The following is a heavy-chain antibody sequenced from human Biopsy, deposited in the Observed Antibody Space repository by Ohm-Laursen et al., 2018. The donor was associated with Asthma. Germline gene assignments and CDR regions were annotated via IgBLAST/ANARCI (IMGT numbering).Heavy chain of an antibody. CDR2: VYYSGST. Sequence: SETLSLTCTVSGGSINNFYWSWIRQPPGKGLESIGHVYYSGSTNYNPSLKSRVTISIDASKNQFSLKLTSVTAADTAVYYCARGVDRVTGLLDRFDSWGQGTLVTVSS. CDR3: ARGVDRVTGLLDRFDS. J-gene: IGHJ4*02. D-gene: IGHD2-21*02. CDR1: GGSINNFY. V-gene: IGHV4-59*01.